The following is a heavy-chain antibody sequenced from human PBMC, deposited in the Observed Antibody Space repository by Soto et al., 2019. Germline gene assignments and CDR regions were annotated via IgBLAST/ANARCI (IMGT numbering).Heavy chain of an antibody. CDR2: INLNSGGT. V-gene: IGHV1-2*04. Sequence: QLQLVQSGAEVKKPGASVKVSCKASGYTFTGYYMHWVRQAPGQGLEWMGWINLNSGGTNYAQKFQGWVTMTRDTYISTAYMEMSRLRSDDKAVYYCATQLSPYTNFDYWGQGNLVHVSS. J-gene: IGHJ4*02. CDR1: GYTFTGYY. D-gene: IGHD2-2*02. CDR3: ATQLSPYTNFDY.